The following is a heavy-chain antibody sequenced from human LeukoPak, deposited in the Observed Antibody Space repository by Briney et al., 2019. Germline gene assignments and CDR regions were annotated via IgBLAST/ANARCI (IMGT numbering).Heavy chain of an antibody. J-gene: IGHJ6*02. CDR3: AKAVGATRGYYYSGMDV. CDR1: GFTFSRYA. Sequence: GGSLRLSCAASGFTFSRYAMTWVRQAPGKGLEWVSAISGGGGSAYYADSVKGRFTISRDSSMNTLYLQMNSLTAGDTAVYYCAKAVGATRGYYYSGMDVWGQGTTVTVSS. CDR2: ISGGGGSA. V-gene: IGHV3-23*01. D-gene: IGHD1-26*01.